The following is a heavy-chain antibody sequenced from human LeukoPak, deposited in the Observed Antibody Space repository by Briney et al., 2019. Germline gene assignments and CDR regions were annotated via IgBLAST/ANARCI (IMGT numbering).Heavy chain of an antibody. Sequence: GGSLRLSCAASGFTFSSYSMNWVRQAPGKGLEWVSSISSSSSYIYYADSVKGRFTISRDNAKNSLYLQMNSLRAEDTAVYYCARYGSGTYYYYYGMDVWGQGTTVTVSS. D-gene: IGHD3-10*01. CDR2: ISSSSSYI. CDR1: GFTFSSYS. CDR3: ARYGSGTYYYYYGMDV. J-gene: IGHJ6*02. V-gene: IGHV3-21*01.